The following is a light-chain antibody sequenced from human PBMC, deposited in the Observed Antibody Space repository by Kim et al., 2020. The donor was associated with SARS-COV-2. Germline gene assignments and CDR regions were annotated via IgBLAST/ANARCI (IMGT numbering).Light chain of an antibody. V-gene: IGKV1-39*01. CDR3: QQTYSASRT. CDR2: TAS. Sequence: ASVRDRGTITCRASQDISRYLNWYQQKPGKAPKLLIYTASSLQSGVPSRFTGSGSETDFTLTISSLQPEDFATYYCQQTYSASRTFGQGTKVDIK. CDR1: QDISRY. J-gene: IGKJ1*01.